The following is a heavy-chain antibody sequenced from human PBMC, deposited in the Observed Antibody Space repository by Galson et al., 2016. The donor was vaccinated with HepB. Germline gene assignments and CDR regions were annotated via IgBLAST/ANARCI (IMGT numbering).Heavy chain of an antibody. V-gene: IGHV3-11*01. D-gene: IGHD6-19*01. CDR2: ISGDGRTI. CDR3: ARMFPLYSSGWYVRGDGWFDS. CDR1: GFTFSYYY. J-gene: IGHJ5*01. Sequence: SLRLSCAASGFTFSYYYMSWIRQAPGKGLEWVSYISGDGRTINYADSVKGRFTTSRDNAENSLYLHMNSLTGEDTAVYYCARMFPLYSSGWYVRGDGWFDSWGQGTLVTVSS.